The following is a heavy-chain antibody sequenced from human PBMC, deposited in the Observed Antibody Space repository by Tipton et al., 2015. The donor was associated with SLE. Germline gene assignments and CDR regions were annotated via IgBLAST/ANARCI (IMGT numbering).Heavy chain of an antibody. CDR3: ARGKISTSLDAFDI. D-gene: IGHD2-2*01. CDR1: GYRFDLYW. V-gene: IGHV5-51*03. CDR2: IYPGDFRT. Sequence: VQLVQSGPEVKKPGASLKISCQGSGYRFDLYWIGWVRQMPGKGLEWVAGIYPGDFRTTYSPAFQGQVTVSADKSVGSAYLQWSSLKASDTAVYYCARGKISTSLDAFDIWGQGTMVTVSS. J-gene: IGHJ3*02.